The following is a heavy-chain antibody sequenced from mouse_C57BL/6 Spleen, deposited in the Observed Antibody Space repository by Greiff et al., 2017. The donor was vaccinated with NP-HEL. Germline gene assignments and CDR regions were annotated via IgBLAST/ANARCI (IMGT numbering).Heavy chain of an antibody. J-gene: IGHJ1*03. D-gene: IGHD1-1*01. CDR2: ISNGGGST. Sequence: EVMLVESGGGLVQPGGSLKLSCAASGFTFSDYYMYWVRQTPEKRLEWVAYISNGGGSTYYPDTVKGRFTISRDNAKNTLYLQMSRLKSEDTAMYYCARRRDYYGSFWYFDVWGTGTTVTVSS. CDR3: ARRRDYYGSFWYFDV. V-gene: IGHV5-12*01. CDR1: GFTFSDYY.